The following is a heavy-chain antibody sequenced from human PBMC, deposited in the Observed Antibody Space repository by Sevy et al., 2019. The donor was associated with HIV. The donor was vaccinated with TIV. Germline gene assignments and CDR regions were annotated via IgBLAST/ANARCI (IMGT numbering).Heavy chain of an antibody. V-gene: IGHV3-7*01. J-gene: IGHJ4*02. CDR3: VRVGYNSGWWKY. CDR1: GFTFSTYS. Sequence: GGSLRLSCAASGFTFSTYSMSWVRRAPGKGLEWVANVKQDGSENDYLDSVKGRFTISRDNGKNLLYLQMNSLRAEDTAVYYCVRVGYNSGWWKYWGQGTLVTVSS. D-gene: IGHD6-19*01. CDR2: VKQDGSEN.